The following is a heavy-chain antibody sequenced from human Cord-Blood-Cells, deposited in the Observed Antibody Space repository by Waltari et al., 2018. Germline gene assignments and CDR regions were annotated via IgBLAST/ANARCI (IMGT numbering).Heavy chain of an antibody. Sequence: QLQLQESGPGLVKPSETLSLTCAVTGYSIRSGYYWGWLRQPPGKGLEWIGRIYPSGRTYYNPSLKSRFTISVDTSKNQFSLKLSSVTAADTAVYYCASAYCGGDCDAFDIWGQGTMVTVSS. J-gene: IGHJ3*02. D-gene: IGHD2-21*01. V-gene: IGHV4-38-2*01. CDR1: GYSIRSGYY. CDR3: ASAYCGGDCDAFDI. CDR2: IYPSGRT.